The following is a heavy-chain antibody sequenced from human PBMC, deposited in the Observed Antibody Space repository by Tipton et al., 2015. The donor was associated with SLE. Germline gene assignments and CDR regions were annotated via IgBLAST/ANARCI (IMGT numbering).Heavy chain of an antibody. CDR3: ARDPNGGYGSFDY. CDR1: GGSISSSNW. J-gene: IGHJ4*02. Sequence: TLSLTCAVSGGSISSSNWWSWVRQPPGKGLEWIGNIYHSGSTNYNPSLKSRVTISVDKSKNQFSLKLSSVTAADTAVYYCARDPNGGYGSFDYWGLGTLVTVSS. CDR2: IYHSGST. D-gene: IGHD7-27*01. V-gene: IGHV4-4*02.